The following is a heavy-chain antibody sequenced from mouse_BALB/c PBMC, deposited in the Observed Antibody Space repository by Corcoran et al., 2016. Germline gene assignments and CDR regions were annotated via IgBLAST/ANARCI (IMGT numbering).Heavy chain of an antibody. V-gene: IGHV1-4*02. J-gene: IGHJ2*01. CDR2: INPRSGYT. CDR3: ASSYYYGSSFDY. Sequence: QVQLQQSAAELARPGASVKMSCKASGYTFTSYTMHWVKQRPGQGLEWIGYINPRSGYTEYNQKFKDKTTLTADKSSSTAYIQLSSLTSEDSAVYYCASSYYYGSSFDYWGQGTTLTVSS. CDR1: GYTFTSYT. D-gene: IGHD1-1*01.